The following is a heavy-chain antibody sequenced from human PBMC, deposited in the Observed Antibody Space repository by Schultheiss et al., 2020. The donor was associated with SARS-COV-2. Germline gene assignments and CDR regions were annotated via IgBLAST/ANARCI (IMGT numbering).Heavy chain of an antibody. CDR1: GFTFSSYS. CDR3: AREGCSGGSCYSNNAFDI. V-gene: IGHV3-21*05. CDR2: INNSSSYT. J-gene: IGHJ3*02. D-gene: IGHD2-15*01. Sequence: GGSLRLSCAASGFTFSSYSMNWVRQAPGKGLEWVSYINNSSSYTNYTDSVKGRFTISRDNAKNSLYLQMNSLRAEDTALYYCAREGCSGGSCYSNNAFDIWGQGTMVTVSS.